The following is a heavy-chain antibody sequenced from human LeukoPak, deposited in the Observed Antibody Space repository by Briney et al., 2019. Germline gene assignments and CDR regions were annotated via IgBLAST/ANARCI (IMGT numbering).Heavy chain of an antibody. V-gene: IGHV4-61*02. J-gene: IGHJ4*02. Sequence: SETLSLTCTVSGGSVSGDNSYWNWIRLPAGKGLEWIGRVYTSGRTDYNPSLQSRVTISVDTSKNQFSLKLSSVTAADTAVYYCARVAPDYGDYVGFDYWGQGTLVTVSS. D-gene: IGHD4-17*01. CDR1: GGSVSGDNSY. CDR2: VYTSGRT. CDR3: ARVAPDYGDYVGFDY.